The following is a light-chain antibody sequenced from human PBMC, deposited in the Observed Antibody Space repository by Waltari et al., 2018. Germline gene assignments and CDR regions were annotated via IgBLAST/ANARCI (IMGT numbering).Light chain of an antibody. Sequence: QPALTQPASVSGSPGQSITIPCTGTSSDVGGYNYVSWYQQHPVKAPKLMIYDVSNRPSGISNRFSGSKSGNTASLTISGLQPEDEADYYCSSYTSSTTLVFGGGTKLTVL. V-gene: IGLV2-14*03. CDR2: DVS. J-gene: IGLJ2*01. CDR3: SSYTSSTTLV. CDR1: SSDVGGYNY.